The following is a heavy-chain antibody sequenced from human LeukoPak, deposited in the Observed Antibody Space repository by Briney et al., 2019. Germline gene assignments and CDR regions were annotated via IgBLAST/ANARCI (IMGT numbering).Heavy chain of an antibody. V-gene: IGHV3-23*01. D-gene: IGHD5-24*01. CDR3: AKDHMRDGYNYGYWYFDL. Sequence: PGGSLRLSCAASGFTFSNYAMNWVRQAPGKGLEWVSAISGGGVSTYSADSVKGRFTISRDNSKNTLYLQMNSLRAEDTAVYYCAKDHMRDGYNYGYWYFDLWGRGTLVTVSS. CDR1: GFTFSNYA. CDR2: ISGGGVST. J-gene: IGHJ2*01.